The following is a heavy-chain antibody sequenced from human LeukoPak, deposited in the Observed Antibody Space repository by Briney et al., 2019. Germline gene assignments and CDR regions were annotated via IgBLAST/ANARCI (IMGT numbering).Heavy chain of an antibody. CDR2: ISSSSSTI. CDR3: ARDSSGWPSDY. V-gene: IGHV3-48*01. J-gene: IGHJ4*02. CDR1: GFTFSSYS. Sequence: GGSLRLSCAASGFTFSSYSMNWVRQAPGKGLEWVSYISSSSSTIYYADSVKGRFTISRDNAKNSLYLQMNSLRAEDTAVYYCARDSSGWPSDYWGQGTLVTVSS. D-gene: IGHD6-19*01.